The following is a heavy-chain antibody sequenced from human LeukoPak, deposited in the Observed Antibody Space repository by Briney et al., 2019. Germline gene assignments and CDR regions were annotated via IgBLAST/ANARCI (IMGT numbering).Heavy chain of an antibody. CDR1: GFTFSSYS. D-gene: IGHD2-2*01. V-gene: IGHV3-21*01. CDR3: AREGYQLLYAFDI. Sequence: GGSLRLSCAASGFTFSSYSMNWVRQAPGKGLEWVSSISSSSSYIYYADSVKGRFTISRDNAKNSLYLQMNSLRAEDTAVYYCAREGYQLLYAFDIWGQGTMVTVSS. J-gene: IGHJ3*02. CDR2: ISSSSSYI.